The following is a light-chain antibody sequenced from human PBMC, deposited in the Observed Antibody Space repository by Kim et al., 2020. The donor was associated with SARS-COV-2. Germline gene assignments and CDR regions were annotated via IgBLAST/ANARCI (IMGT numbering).Light chain of an antibody. CDR1: QDISCW. J-gene: IGKJ1*01. V-gene: IGKV1-12*01. Sequence: ASVGDRVTITFLASQDISCWLAWYQQKPGKAPNLLIYGASSLQSGVQSRFSGGGSGTDFTLTISSLQPEDFATDYCQQANSFPWTFGQGTKVDIK. CDR3: QQANSFPWT. CDR2: GAS.